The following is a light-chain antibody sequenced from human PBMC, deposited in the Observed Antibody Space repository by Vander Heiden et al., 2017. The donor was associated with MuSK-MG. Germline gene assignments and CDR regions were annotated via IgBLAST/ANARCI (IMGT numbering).Light chain of an antibody. V-gene: IGLV2-11*01. Sequence: QSALTQPRSASRPPGQAVTISCTGTSSDVGAYKYVSWYQQPPGKAPKLMIYDVTKRPSGVPDRFSGSKSGNTASLTISGLQAEDEADYYCCSYAGSYTVIFGGGTKLTVL. CDR3: CSYAGSYTVI. CDR2: DVT. CDR1: SSDVGAYKY. J-gene: IGLJ2*01.